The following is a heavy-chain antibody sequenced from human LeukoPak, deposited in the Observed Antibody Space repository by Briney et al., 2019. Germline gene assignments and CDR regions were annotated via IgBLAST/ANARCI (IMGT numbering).Heavy chain of an antibody. V-gene: IGHV4-4*07. Sequence: SETLSLTCTVSGGSISSYYWSWIRQPAGKGLEWIGRIYTSGSTNYNPSLKSRVTISVDTSKNQFSLKLSSVTAADTAVYYCARAGGIAARRATNYNWFDPWGQGTLVTVSS. D-gene: IGHD6-6*01. CDR1: GGSISSYY. CDR3: ARAGGIAARRATNYNWFDP. CDR2: IYTSGST. J-gene: IGHJ5*02.